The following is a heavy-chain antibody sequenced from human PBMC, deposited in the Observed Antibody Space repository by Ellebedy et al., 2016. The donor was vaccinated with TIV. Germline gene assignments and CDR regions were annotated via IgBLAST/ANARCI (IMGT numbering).Heavy chain of an antibody. Sequence: AASVKVSCKASGYTFTSYYMHWVRQAPGQGLEWMGIINPSGGSTSYAQKLQGRVTMTRDTSTSTVYMELSSLRSEDTAVYYCARGAYYYDSSGYYYDYWGQGTLVTVSS. CDR1: GYTFTSYY. J-gene: IGHJ4*02. CDR2: INPSGGST. CDR3: ARGAYYYDSSGYYYDY. V-gene: IGHV1-46*04. D-gene: IGHD3-22*01.